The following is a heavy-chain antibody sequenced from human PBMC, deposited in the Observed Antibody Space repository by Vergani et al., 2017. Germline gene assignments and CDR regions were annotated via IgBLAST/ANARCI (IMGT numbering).Heavy chain of an antibody. CDR3: ARGQTGYSRDWSTYFIDMDV. CDR1: GGSFSGYY. J-gene: IGHJ6*03. D-gene: IGHD3/OR15-3a*01. V-gene: IGHV4-34*01. Sequence: QVQLQQWGAGLLKPSETLSLTCAVYGGSFSGYYWSWICQPPGKGLEWIGEINHSGSTNYNPSLKSRVTISVDTSKDQFSLKLTSVAAADSAFYFCARGQTGYSRDWSTYFIDMDVWGKGTTVTVSS. CDR2: INHSGST.